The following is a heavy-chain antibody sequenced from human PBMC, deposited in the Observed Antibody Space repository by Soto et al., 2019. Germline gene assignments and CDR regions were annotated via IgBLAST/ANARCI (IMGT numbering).Heavy chain of an antibody. Sequence: ASVKVSCKASGYTFTSYYMHWVRQAPGQGLEWLGIINPSDGSTSYVQKFQGRVTMSRDTSTSTVYMELGSLRSDDTAVYYCARAITCSRSSCHMGELEPWGQGTLVTVSS. CDR2: INPSDGST. V-gene: IGHV1-46*01. CDR3: ARAITCSRSSCHMGELEP. J-gene: IGHJ5*02. CDR1: GYTFTSYY. D-gene: IGHD2-2*02.